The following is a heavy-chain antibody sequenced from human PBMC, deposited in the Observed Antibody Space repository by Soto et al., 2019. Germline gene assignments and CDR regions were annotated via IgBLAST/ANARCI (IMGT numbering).Heavy chain of an antibody. J-gene: IGHJ4*02. D-gene: IGHD2-2*01. CDR2: IDPSDSYT. Sequence: SCKGDGYSFTSYWISWVRQMPGKGLEWMGRIDPSDSYTNYSPSFQGHVTISADKSISTAYLQWSSLKASDTAMYYCARHSNQLLGFDSWGQGNPVTVSS. CDR3: ARHSNQLLGFDS. V-gene: IGHV5-10-1*01. CDR1: GYSFTSYW.